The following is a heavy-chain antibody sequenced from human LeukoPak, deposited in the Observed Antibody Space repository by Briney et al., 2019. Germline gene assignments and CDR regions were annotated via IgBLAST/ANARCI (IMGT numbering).Heavy chain of an antibody. CDR2: IYYSGST. CDR3: ARDLGGGRSGWYGDYYYYGMDV. CDR1: GGSISSYY. D-gene: IGHD6-19*01. V-gene: IGHV4-59*01. J-gene: IGHJ6*02. Sequence: TSETLSLTCTVSGGSISSYYWSWIRQPPGKGLEWIGYIYYSGSTNCNPSLKSRVTISVDTSKNQFSLKLSSVTAADTAVYYCARDLGGGRSGWYGDYYYYGMDVWGQGTTVTVSS.